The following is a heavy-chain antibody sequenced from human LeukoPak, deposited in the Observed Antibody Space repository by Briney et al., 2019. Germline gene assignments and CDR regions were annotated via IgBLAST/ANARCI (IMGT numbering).Heavy chain of an antibody. J-gene: IGHJ3*01. V-gene: IGHV1-46*01. CDR3: ARIRDGYNDAYDL. D-gene: IGHD5-24*01. CDR2: INPDGGNT. CDR1: GYTFTNSY. Sequence: ASVKVSCKASGYTFTNSYIRWVRQAPGQVLEWMGLINPDGGNTNYAQKFQGRVTLTRDTSTSTVYMELSSLRSEDTAIYYCARIRDGYNDAYDLWGQGTVVTVPS.